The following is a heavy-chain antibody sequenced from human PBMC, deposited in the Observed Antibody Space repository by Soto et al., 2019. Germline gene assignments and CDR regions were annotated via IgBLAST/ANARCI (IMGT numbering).Heavy chain of an antibody. J-gene: IGHJ4*02. V-gene: IGHV4-59*11. D-gene: IGHD7-27*01. CDR3: TRANWYSEY. Sequence: QVQLQESGPGLVKPSETLSLTCSGSGGSISNHYWSWIRQPPGKGLEWIGYIYYNGNTNYNPSLKSRVTMSVDTSRNQISLKLTIVTAADTAVYYCTRANWYSEYWGQGTLVTVSS. CDR2: IYYNGNT. CDR1: GGSISNHY.